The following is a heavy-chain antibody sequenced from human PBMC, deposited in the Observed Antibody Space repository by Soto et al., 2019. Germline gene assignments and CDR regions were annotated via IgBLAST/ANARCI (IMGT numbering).Heavy chain of an antibody. CDR3: TTGGANSNSRGTDY. J-gene: IGHJ4*02. V-gene: IGHV3-15*01. D-gene: IGHD2-15*01. Sequence: EVQLVESGGGLVKPGGSLRLSCTASGFTLNNAWGNWVRQAPGQGLEWVGRIKSKTDGGTTDYAAPVKGRFTISRDDSKNTLYLQMNSLKTEDTAVYYCTTGGANSNSRGTDYWGQGTLVTVSS. CDR2: IKSKTDGGTT. CDR1: GFTLNNAW.